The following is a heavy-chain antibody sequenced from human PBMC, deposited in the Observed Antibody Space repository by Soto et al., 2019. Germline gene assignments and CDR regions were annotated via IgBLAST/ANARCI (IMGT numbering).Heavy chain of an antibody. CDR3: ASSYYYDSSGYYGDYYYYGMDV. D-gene: IGHD3-22*01. CDR1: GYTFTSYA. V-gene: IGHV1-3*01. J-gene: IGHJ6*02. Sequence: QVQLVQSGAEVKKPGASVKVSCKASGYTFTSYAMHWVRQAPGQRLEWMGWINAGNGNTKYSQKFQGRVTITRDTSASTAYMELSSLRSEDTAVYYCASSYYYDSSGYYGDYYYYGMDVWGQETTVTVSS. CDR2: INAGNGNT.